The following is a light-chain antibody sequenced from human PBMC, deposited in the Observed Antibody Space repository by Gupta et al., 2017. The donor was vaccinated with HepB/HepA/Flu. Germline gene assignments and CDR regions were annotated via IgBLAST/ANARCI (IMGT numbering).Light chain of an antibody. CDR1: QSVSSY. Sequence: EIVLTQSPATLSLSPGERATLSCRASQSVSSYLAWSQQKPGQAPRLLIYDASNRDTGIPARFSGSGYGTDLTLTISIREPEDFAVYSCQQRSNWHRITFGQGTRVEIK. CDR3: QQRSNWHRIT. J-gene: IGKJ5*01. CDR2: DAS. V-gene: IGKV3-11*01.